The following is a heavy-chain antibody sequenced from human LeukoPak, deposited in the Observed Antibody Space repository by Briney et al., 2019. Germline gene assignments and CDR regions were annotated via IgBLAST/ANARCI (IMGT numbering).Heavy chain of an antibody. CDR3: ARDRELTSHDSAAFDI. D-gene: IGHD3-22*01. V-gene: IGHV3-33*01. CDR1: GFTFSSYG. CDR2: IWFDGSNK. Sequence: PGGSLRLSCAASGFTFSSYGMHWVRQAPGKGLEWVAVIWFDGSNKYYADSVKGRFTISRDNSKNTVYLQMNSLRAEDTAVYYCARDRELTSHDSAAFDIWGHGTMVTVSS. J-gene: IGHJ3*02.